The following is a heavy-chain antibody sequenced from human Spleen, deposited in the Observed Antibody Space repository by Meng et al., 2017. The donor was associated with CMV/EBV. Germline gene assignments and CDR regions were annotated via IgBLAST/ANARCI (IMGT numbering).Heavy chain of an antibody. V-gene: IGHV3-23*01. CDR2: ISGSGGRGGST. J-gene: IGHJ4*02. Sequence: LSLTCATSVFTFRSYVMSWVRQAPGKGLEWVAVISGSGGRGGSTDSAESVKGRFTISTDNSKNTLYLQMNSLRAKDTAVYYCAKRPLGYYYDSSGYYFDSWGQGTLVTVSS. CDR3: AKRPLGYYYDSSGYYFDS. CDR1: VFTFRSYV. D-gene: IGHD3-22*01.